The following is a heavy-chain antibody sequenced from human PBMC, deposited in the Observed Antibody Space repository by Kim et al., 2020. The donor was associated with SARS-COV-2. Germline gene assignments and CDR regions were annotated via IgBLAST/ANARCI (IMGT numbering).Heavy chain of an antibody. CDR3: AKPPRGAVASSDY. J-gene: IGHJ4*02. Sequence: ADCGKGRFTTSRDNSKNTLYLQMNSLRAEDTAVYYCAKPPRGAVASSDYWGQGTLVTVSS. D-gene: IGHD6-19*01. V-gene: IGHV3-23*01.